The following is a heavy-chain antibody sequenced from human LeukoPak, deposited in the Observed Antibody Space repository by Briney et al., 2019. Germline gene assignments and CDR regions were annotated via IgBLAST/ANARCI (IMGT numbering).Heavy chain of an antibody. Sequence: SETLSLTCAVYGGSFSGYYWSWIRQPPGKGLEWIGEINHSGSTNYNPSLKSRVTISVDTSKNQFSLKLSSVTAADTAVYYCARRTLVYYYDSSGYYTHFDYWGQGTLVTVSS. CDR1: GGSFSGYY. CDR3: ARRTLVYYYDSSGYYTHFDY. J-gene: IGHJ4*02. CDR2: INHSGST. V-gene: IGHV4-34*01. D-gene: IGHD3-22*01.